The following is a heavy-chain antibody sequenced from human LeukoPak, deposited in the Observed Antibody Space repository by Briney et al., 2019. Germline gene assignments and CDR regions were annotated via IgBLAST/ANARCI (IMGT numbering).Heavy chain of an antibody. CDR1: GFTFSSFD. V-gene: IGHV3-13*01. D-gene: IGHD1-1*01. CDR3: ARGPPRGKYYYIDV. CDR2: IGTASDT. Sequence: PGGSLRLSCAASGFTFSSFDMHWVRQPTGQGLEWVSTIGTASDTYYPGSGEGRFTLSRDNAKNCLYLQMNSLTAGDTAVYYCARGPPRGKYYYIDVWGKGTTVTVSS. J-gene: IGHJ6*03.